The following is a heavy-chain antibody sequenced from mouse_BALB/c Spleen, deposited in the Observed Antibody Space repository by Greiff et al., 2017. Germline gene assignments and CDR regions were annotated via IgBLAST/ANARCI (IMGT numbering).Heavy chain of an antibody. CDR2: ISSGSSTI. CDR3: ARWGSSYGRAMDY. V-gene: IGHV5-17*02. CDR1: GFTFSSFG. J-gene: IGHJ4*01. Sequence: EVKVVESGGGLVQPGGSRKLSCAASGFTFSSFGMHWVRQAPEKGLEWVAYISSGSSTIYYADTVKGRFTISRDNPKNTLFLQMTSLRSEDTAMYDCARWGSSYGRAMDYWGQGTSVTVSS. D-gene: IGHD1-1*01.